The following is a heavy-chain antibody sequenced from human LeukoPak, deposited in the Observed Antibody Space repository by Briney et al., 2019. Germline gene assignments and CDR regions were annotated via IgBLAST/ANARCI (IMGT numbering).Heavy chain of an antibody. CDR1: GFTFSSYA. Sequence: GGSLRLSCAASGFTFSSYAMHWVRQAPGKGLEWVAVISYDGSNKYYADSVKGRFTISRDNSKNTLYLQMNSLRAEDTAVYYCARGGWDAAHRNCGMDVWGQGTTVTVSS. CDR2: ISYDGSNK. V-gene: IGHV3-30-3*01. J-gene: IGHJ6*02. D-gene: IGHD1-26*01. CDR3: ARGGWDAAHRNCGMDV.